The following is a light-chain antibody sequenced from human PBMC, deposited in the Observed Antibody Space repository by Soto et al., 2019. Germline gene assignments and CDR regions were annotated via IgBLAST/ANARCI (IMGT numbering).Light chain of an antibody. Sequence: DIPMTQSPSTLSASVGDRVTITCRASQNLNNWLAWFQQKPGKAPTLLIYKASGLESGVPSRFSGSGSGTEFTLTISSLQPDDFSTYYCQHYNSYPLTFGQGTKVEIK. J-gene: IGKJ1*01. V-gene: IGKV1-5*03. CDR1: QNLNNW. CDR3: QHYNSYPLT. CDR2: KAS.